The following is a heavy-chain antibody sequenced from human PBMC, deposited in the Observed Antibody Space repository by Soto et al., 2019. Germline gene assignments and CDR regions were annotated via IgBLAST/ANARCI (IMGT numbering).Heavy chain of an antibody. CDR3: ARHLVSPETAQDY. J-gene: IGHJ4*02. D-gene: IGHD3-3*02. CDR2: ISYDGSNK. Sequence: PGGSLRLSCAASGFTFSSYAMHWVRQAPGKGLEWVAFISYDGSNKYYADSVKGRFTISRDNSKNTLYLQMNSLRAEDTAVYYCARHLVSPETAQDYWGQGTLGTVSS. CDR1: GFTFSSYA. V-gene: IGHV3-30-3*01.